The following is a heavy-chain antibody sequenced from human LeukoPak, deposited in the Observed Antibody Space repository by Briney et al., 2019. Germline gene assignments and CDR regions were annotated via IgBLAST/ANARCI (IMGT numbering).Heavy chain of an antibody. Sequence: PSETLSLTCTVSGGSISNYYWTWIRQPPGKGLEWIGYIHYSGSTNYNPSLKSRVTISVDTSKNQFSLKLSSVIAADTAVYYCARHYYDSSGYFYFDLWGQGTRVTVSS. CDR1: GGSISNYY. D-gene: IGHD3-22*01. CDR2: IHYSGST. CDR3: ARHYYDSSGYFYFDL. V-gene: IGHV4-59*01. J-gene: IGHJ4*02.